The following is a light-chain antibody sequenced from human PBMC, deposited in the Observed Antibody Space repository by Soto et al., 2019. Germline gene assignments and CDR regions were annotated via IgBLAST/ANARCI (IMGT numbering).Light chain of an antibody. CDR2: SAS. Sequence: TQSPATLSSSTGERATLSCRASQSVSSCLAWYHQKPGKAPKLLIYSASTWASGVPARFSGSGYGTEFTLTISSLQSEDFAAYYCQQYNDCSVAFGRGTKVDI. J-gene: IGKJ1*01. V-gene: IGKV3-15*01. CDR3: QQYNDCSVA. CDR1: QSVSSC.